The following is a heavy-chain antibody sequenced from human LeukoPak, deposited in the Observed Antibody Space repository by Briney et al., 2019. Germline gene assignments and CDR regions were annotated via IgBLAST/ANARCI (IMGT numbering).Heavy chain of an antibody. D-gene: IGHD3-10*01. V-gene: IGHV1-8*03. Sequence: ASVKVSCKASGYSFTSYDINWVRQAPGQGLEWMGWLNPHSGNAGYAQQFQGRVSITGSISEGTAYMELSSLTSEDTAVFYCARSWFGEYGGGAFDIWGQGTMVTVSS. CDR3: ARSWFGEYGGGAFDI. CDR2: LNPHSGNA. CDR1: GYSFTSYD. J-gene: IGHJ3*02.